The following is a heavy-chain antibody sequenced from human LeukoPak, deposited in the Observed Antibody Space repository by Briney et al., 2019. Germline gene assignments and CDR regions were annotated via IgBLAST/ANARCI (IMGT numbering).Heavy chain of an antibody. J-gene: IGHJ4*02. Sequence: SETLSLTCAVSSDSISNYYWSWFRQPAGRGLEWIGRFYISGTPNYNPSLKSRVTISVDTSKNQFSLKLSSVTAADTAVYYCAREEGEMATISYWGQGTLVTVSS. CDR3: AREEGEMATISY. CDR1: SDSISNYY. D-gene: IGHD5-24*01. V-gene: IGHV4-4*07. CDR2: FYISGTP.